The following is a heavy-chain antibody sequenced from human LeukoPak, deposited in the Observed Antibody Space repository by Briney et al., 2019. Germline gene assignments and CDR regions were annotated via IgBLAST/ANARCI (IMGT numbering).Heavy chain of an antibody. CDR1: GGSISSGGYY. V-gene: IGHV4-31*03. D-gene: IGHD3-22*01. Sequence: SETLSLTCTVSGGSISSGGYYWSWIRQHPGKGLEWIGYIYYSGSTYYNPSLKSRVTISVDTSKNQFSLKLSSVTAADTAVYYCAGDYYDSSGYYYPYYFDYWGQGTLVTVSS. CDR3: AGDYYDSSGYYYPYYFDY. CDR2: IYYSGST. J-gene: IGHJ4*02.